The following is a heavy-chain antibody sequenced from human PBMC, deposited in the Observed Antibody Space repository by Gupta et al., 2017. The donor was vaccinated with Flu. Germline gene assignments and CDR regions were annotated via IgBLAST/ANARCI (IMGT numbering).Heavy chain of an antibody. D-gene: IGHD1-26*01. Sequence: QVQLVESGGGVVQPGRSLRLSCAASGFTFSSYGMHWVRQAPGKGLEWVAVIWYDGSNKYYADSVKGRFTISRDNSKNTLYLQMNSLRAEDTAVYYCARDSRLGELLGVFDYWGQGTLVTVSS. CDR3: ARDSRLGELLGVFDY. J-gene: IGHJ4*02. CDR1: GFTFSSYG. V-gene: IGHV3-33*01. CDR2: IWYDGSNK.